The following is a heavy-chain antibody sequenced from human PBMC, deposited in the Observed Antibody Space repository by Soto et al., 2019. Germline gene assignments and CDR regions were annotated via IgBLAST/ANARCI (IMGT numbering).Heavy chain of an antibody. CDR3: ARYRWDSGDY. V-gene: IGHV4-31*03. Sequence: QVQLQESGPGLVEPSQTLSLTCTVSGGSISSGGYYWSWVRQHPGKGLEWIGYIYYSGSTYYNPSLKSRVTISVDKSKNQFALKLSSVTAAYTAVYYCARYRWDSGDYWGQGTLVTVSS. CDR2: IYYSGST. J-gene: IGHJ4*02. D-gene: IGHD1-26*01. CDR1: GGSISSGGYY.